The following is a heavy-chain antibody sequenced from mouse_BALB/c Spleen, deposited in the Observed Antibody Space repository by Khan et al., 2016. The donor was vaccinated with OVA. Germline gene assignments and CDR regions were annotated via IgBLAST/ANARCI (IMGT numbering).Heavy chain of an antibody. CDR2: TNPTNGRT. Sequence: VQLQQSGAELVKAGASVKMSCKASGYTFTSYWMHWVKQRLGQGLEWFAETNPTNGRTYYNETFKSKATLTVDKSSSPAYMLLSGPTFEDAAVYYCARINKIVATYLDYLGQGTTLTVSS. V-gene: IGHV1S81*02. CDR3: ARINKIVATYLDY. D-gene: IGHD1-1*01. CDR1: GYTFTSYW. J-gene: IGHJ2*01.